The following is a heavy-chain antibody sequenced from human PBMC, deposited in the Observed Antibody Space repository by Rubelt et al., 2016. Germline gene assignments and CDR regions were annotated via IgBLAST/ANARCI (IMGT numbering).Heavy chain of an antibody. Sequence: QVQLQQWGAGLLKPSETLSLTCAVYGGSFSGYSWTWIRQPPGKGLEWIGTISHSGGTFYSPSLKSRVTIPAATSKNQFSRRLSSVTAADTAVYYCARWTQWLEVYYFDYWGQGTLVTVSS. D-gene: IGHD6-19*01. V-gene: IGHV4-34*01. CDR2: ISHSGGT. CDR3: ARWTQWLEVYYFDY. CDR1: GGSFSGYS. J-gene: IGHJ4*02.